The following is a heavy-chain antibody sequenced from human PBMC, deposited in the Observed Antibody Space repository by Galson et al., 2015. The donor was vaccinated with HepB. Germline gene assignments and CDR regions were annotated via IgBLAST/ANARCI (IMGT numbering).Heavy chain of an antibody. Sequence: SLRLSCAASGFTFSSYAMSWVRQAPGKGLEWVSAISGSGGSTYYADSVKGRFTISRDNSKNTLYLQMNSLRAEDTAVYYCAKVFWGVFDAFDIWGQGTMVTVSS. CDR2: ISGSGGST. V-gene: IGHV3-23*01. J-gene: IGHJ3*02. CDR1: GFTFSSYA. D-gene: IGHD3-3*01. CDR3: AKVFWGVFDAFDI.